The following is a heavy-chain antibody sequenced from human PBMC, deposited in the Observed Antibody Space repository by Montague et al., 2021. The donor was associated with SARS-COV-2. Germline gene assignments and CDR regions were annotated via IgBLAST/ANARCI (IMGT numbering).Heavy chain of an antibody. V-gene: IGHV4-59*13. J-gene: IGHJ4*02. CDR3: ARDLTYSSGSDY. CDR2: IYYSGST. CDR1: GGSISSYY. Sequence: SETLSLTCTVSGGSISSYYWSWIRQPPGKGLEWIGYIYYSGSTNYNPSLKSRVTISVDTSKNQFSLKLSSVTAADTAVYYCARDLTYSSGSDYWGQGTLVTVSS. D-gene: IGHD6-19*01.